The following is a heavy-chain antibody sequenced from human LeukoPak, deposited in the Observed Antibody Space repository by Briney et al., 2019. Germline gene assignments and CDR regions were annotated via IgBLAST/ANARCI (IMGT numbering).Heavy chain of an antibody. CDR1: GGSISPYF. V-gene: IGHV4-59*01. D-gene: IGHD3-10*01. J-gene: IGHJ5*02. CDR2: ISYTGNT. CDR3: ARDDYRGVINFDP. Sequence: SETLSLTCTVSGGSISPYFWSWTRQPPGKGLEWIGYISYTGNTNYNPSLKSRVTISVDTSKNQFSLQLTSVTAADTAVYYCARDDYRGVINFDPWGQGTLVTVSS.